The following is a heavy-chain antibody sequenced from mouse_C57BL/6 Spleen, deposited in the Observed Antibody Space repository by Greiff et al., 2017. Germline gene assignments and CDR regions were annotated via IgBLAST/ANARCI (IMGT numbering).Heavy chain of an antibody. CDR3: ARNSNYPYYAMDD. CDR1: GYAFSSSW. V-gene: IGHV1-82*01. Sequence: QVQLQQSGPELVKPGASVKISCKASGYAFSSSWMNWVKQRPGKGLEWIGRIYPGDGDTNYNGKFKGKATLTADKSSSTAYMQLSSLTSEDSAVYYCARNSNYPYYAMDDWGQGTSVTVSS. D-gene: IGHD2-5*01. J-gene: IGHJ4*01. CDR2: IYPGDGDT.